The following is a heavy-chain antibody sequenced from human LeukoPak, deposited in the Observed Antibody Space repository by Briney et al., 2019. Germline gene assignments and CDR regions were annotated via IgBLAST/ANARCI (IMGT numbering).Heavy chain of an antibody. V-gene: IGHV4-34*01. J-gene: IGHJ4*02. CDR2: INHSGST. Sequence: SETLSLTCAVYGGSFSGYYWSWIRQPPGKGLEWIGEINHSGSTNYNPSRKSRVTISVDTSKNQFSLKLSSVTAADTAVYYCALSVMTTVTYIDYWGQGTLVTVSS. CDR1: GGSFSGYY. CDR3: ALSVMTTVTYIDY. D-gene: IGHD4-17*01.